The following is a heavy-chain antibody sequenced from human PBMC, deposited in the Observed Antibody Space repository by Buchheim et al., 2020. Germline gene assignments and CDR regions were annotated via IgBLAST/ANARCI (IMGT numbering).Heavy chain of an antibody. V-gene: IGHV3-21*01. Sequence: EVQLVESGGGLVKPGGSLRLSCAASGFTFSTYSMNWVRQAPGKGLEWVSSMSSNSDVIYYADSVKGRFTISRDNAKSSLHLQMNSLRAEDTAVYYCAREIMGAPSDFWGQGTL. CDR1: GFTFSTYS. CDR2: MSSNSDVI. D-gene: IGHD1-26*01. CDR3: AREIMGAPSDF. J-gene: IGHJ4*02.